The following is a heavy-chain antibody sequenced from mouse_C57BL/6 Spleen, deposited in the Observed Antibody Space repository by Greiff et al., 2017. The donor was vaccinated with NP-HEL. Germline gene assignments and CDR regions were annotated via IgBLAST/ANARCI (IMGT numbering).Heavy chain of an antibody. D-gene: IGHD1-1*01. J-gene: IGHJ1*03. Sequence: VQLQQSGPGLVQPSQSLSITCTVSGFSLTSYGVHWVRQSPGKSLEWLGVIWRGGSTDYNAAFISRLSISKDNSQSQVFFKMNSLQADDTAIYYCARSITTVVAWYFDVWGTGTTVTVSS. CDR3: ARSITTVVAWYFDV. CDR1: GFSLTSYG. CDR2: IWRGGST. V-gene: IGHV2-2*01.